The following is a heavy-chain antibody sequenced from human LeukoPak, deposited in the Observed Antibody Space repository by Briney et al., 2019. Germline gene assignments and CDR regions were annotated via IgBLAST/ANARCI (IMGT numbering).Heavy chain of an antibody. Sequence: GASVKVSCKASGYTFTGYYMHWVRQAPGQGLEWMGWMNPNSGNTGYAQKFQGRVTMTRNTSISTAYMELSSLRSEDTAVYYCATNSGSYASDYWGQGTLVTVSS. CDR1: GYTFTGYY. CDR3: ATNSGSYASDY. J-gene: IGHJ4*02. CDR2: MNPNSGNT. V-gene: IGHV1-8*02. D-gene: IGHD1-26*01.